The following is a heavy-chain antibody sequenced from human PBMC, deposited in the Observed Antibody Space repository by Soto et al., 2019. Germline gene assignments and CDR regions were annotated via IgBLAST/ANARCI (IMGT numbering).Heavy chain of an antibody. CDR2: IHHTGST. Sequence: TLSLTCSVSGRSISEINSYWGWIRQTPGEGLEWIGTIHHTGSTYYNPSLKSRVIISLDTSKNQFSLKLSSVTAADTALYYCARPEGGYGSGYSWFDPWGQGTRVTVSS. CDR1: GRSISEINSY. D-gene: IGHD5-12*01. V-gene: IGHV4-39*01. J-gene: IGHJ5*02. CDR3: ARPEGGYGSGYSWFDP.